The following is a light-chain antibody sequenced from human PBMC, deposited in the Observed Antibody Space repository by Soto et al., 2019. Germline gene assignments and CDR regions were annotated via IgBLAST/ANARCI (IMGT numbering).Light chain of an antibody. CDR1: QSIRSN. V-gene: IGKV3-11*01. J-gene: IGKJ5*01. CDR3: QQGSDWLIT. Sequence: CRFSQSIRSNVALYKQIXGQAPRLLMYGSSXRADGIPARFTGSGSGTDFTLTISSLEPEDFAVYYCQQGSDWLITFGQGTRLDI. CDR2: GSS.